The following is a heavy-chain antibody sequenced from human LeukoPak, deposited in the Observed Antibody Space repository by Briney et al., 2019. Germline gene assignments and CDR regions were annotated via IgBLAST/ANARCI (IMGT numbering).Heavy chain of an antibody. D-gene: IGHD2-2*01. Sequence: GGSLRLSCAASGFTFSSYAISWVRQAPGKGLEWVSAISGSGGSTYYADSVKGRFTISRDNSKNTLYLQMNSLRAEDTAVYYCAKIGDTEYQLLWDYYYYGMDVWGQGTTVTVSS. J-gene: IGHJ6*02. CDR1: GFTFSSYA. V-gene: IGHV3-23*01. CDR3: AKIGDTEYQLLWDYYYYGMDV. CDR2: ISGSGGST.